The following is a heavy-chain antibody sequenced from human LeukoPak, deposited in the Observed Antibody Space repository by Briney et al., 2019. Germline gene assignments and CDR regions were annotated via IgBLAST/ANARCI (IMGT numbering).Heavy chain of an antibody. D-gene: IGHD1-26*01. J-gene: IGHJ5*02. CDR3: ARGVGATGNWFDP. Sequence: ASVKVSCKASGYTFTGYYMHWVRQAPGQGLEWMGRINPNSGGTNYAQKFQGRVTMTRDTSISTAYMELSRLRSDDTAVYYCARGVGATGNWFDPWGQGTLVTVSS. CDR1: GYTFTGYY. CDR2: INPNSGGT. V-gene: IGHV1-2*06.